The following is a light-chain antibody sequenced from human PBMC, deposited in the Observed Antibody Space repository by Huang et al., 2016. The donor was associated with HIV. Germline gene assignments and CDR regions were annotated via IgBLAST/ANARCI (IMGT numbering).Light chain of an antibody. CDR2: EAS. CDR1: QDNSNY. CDR3: QQYDKLPYT. J-gene: IGKJ2*01. Sequence: DIQMTQSPSSLSASVGDRVTITCQASQDNSNYLNWYQQKPGKAPKILIYEASNWETGVPTRFSGNGSGTDITFTISSLQPEDIATYYCQQYDKLPYTFGQGTKLGIK. V-gene: IGKV1-33*01.